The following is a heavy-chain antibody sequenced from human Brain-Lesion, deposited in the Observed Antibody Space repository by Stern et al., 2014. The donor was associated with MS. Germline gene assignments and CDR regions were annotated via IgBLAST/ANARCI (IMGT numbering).Heavy chain of an antibody. D-gene: IGHD5-18*01. CDR1: GFTFSTYW. Sequence: EMQLVESGGDLVQPGGSLRLSCTASGFTFSTYWMHWVRQAPGKGLVWVSRINGDGSRTSYADSVKGQFTISRDNAKNTLYVQMNSLRVEDTAVYYCARAHVDTWDWFDPWGQGTLVTVSS. J-gene: IGHJ5*02. CDR3: ARAHVDTWDWFDP. V-gene: IGHV3-74*01. CDR2: INGDGSRT.